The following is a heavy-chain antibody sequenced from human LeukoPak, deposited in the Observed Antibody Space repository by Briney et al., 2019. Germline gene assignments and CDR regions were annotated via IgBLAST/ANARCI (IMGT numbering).Heavy chain of an antibody. CDR3: ARGRDGNWNDADYFDY. J-gene: IGHJ4*02. V-gene: IGHV1-69*05. Sequence: PIFGTANYAQKFQGRVTITTDESTSTAYMELSSLRSEDTAVYYCARGRDGNWNDADYFDYWGQGTLVTVSS. CDR2: PIFGTA. D-gene: IGHD1-1*01.